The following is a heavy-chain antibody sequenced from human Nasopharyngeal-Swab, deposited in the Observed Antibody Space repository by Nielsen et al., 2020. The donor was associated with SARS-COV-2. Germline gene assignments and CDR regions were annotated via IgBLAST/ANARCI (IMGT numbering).Heavy chain of an antibody. Sequence: GGSLRLSCAASGFTVSSNYMSWVRQAPGKGLEWVSSISSSSSYIYYADSVKGRFTISRDNAKNSLYLQMNSLRAEDTAVYYCARDQIPSYYYDSSGPNQIDYWGQGTLVTVSS. CDR3: ARDQIPSYYYDSSGPNQIDY. V-gene: IGHV3-21*01. CDR1: GFTVSSNY. D-gene: IGHD3-22*01. J-gene: IGHJ4*02. CDR2: ISSSSSYI.